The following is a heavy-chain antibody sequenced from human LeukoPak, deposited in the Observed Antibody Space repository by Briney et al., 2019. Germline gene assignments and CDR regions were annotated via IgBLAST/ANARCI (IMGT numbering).Heavy chain of an antibody. CDR2: IIPILGIA. CDR1: GGTFSSYA. J-gene: IGHJ4*02. Sequence: SVKVSCKASGGTFSSYAISWVRQAPGQGLEWMGRIIPILGIANYAQKFQGRVTITADKSTSTAYMELSSLRSEDTAVYYCAREYSSGWYNDYWGQGTLVTVSS. V-gene: IGHV1-69*04. CDR3: AREYSSGWYNDY. D-gene: IGHD6-19*01.